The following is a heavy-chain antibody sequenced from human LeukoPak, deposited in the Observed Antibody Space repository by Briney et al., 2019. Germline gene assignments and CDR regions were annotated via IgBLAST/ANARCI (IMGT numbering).Heavy chain of an antibody. D-gene: IGHD3-10*01. CDR2: INPSGGST. CDR3: ARDREGLDY. V-gene: IGHV1-46*01. J-gene: IGHJ4*02. CDR1: GYTFTSYY. Sequence: ASVEVSCKASGYTFTSYYMHWVRQAPGQGLEWMGIINPSGGSTSYAQKFQGRVAMTRDTSTSTVYMELSILRSEDTAVYYCARDREGLDYWGQGTLVTVSS.